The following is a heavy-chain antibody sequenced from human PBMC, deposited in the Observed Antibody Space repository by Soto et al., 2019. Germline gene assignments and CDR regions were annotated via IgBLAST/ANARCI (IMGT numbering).Heavy chain of an antibody. Sequence: WGSLRLSCEASGFSFSSYSMNWVRQAPGKGLEWVSFISGRGTTTFYADSVKARFTVSRDNAKNSLYLEVNSLRDEDTAVYYCARLGYCSSATCKYYFYYYGMDVWGQGTTVTVSS. CDR3: ARLGYCSSATCKYYFYYYGMDV. D-gene: IGHD2-2*01. J-gene: IGHJ6*02. V-gene: IGHV3-48*02. CDR1: GFSFSSYS. CDR2: ISGRGTTT.